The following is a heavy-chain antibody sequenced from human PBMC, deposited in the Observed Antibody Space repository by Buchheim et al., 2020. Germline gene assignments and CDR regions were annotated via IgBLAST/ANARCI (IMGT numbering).Heavy chain of an antibody. J-gene: IGHJ6*04. Sequence: EVQLLESGGGLVQPGGSLRLSCAASGFTFSSYAMSWVRQAPGKGLEWVSAISGSGGSTYYAASVKGRFTTSRDNSKNTLFLQMNSLRAEDTAVYYCAKSQPKWREWFGESHSMDVWGKGTT. D-gene: IGHD3-10*01. V-gene: IGHV3-23*01. CDR3: AKSQPKWREWFGESHSMDV. CDR1: GFTFSSYA. CDR2: ISGSGGST.